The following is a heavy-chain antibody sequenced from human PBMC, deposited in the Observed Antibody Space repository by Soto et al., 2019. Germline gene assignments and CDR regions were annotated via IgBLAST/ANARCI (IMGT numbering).Heavy chain of an antibody. Sequence: EAQVVESGGGLVQPGESLRVSCVGSGFTFRSYWMSWVRQAPGKGLEWVANIRPEGNEKYYVDSVKGRFIISRDNAKNSVFLQMNSLRVEDTAVYFCAREEGATVANNWFDSWGQGTLVTVSS. CDR3: AREEGATVANNWFDS. D-gene: IGHD4-17*01. V-gene: IGHV3-7*03. CDR1: GFTFRSYW. CDR2: IRPEGNEK. J-gene: IGHJ5*01.